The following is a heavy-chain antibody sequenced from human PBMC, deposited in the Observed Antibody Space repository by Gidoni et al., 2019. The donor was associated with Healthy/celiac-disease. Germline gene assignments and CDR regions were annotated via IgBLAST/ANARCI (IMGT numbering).Heavy chain of an antibody. CDR3: AKDMWERLAGEFDY. V-gene: IGHV3-9*01. D-gene: IGHD1-26*01. CDR1: GFTFDDYA. CDR2: ISWNSGSI. Sequence: EVQLVESGGGLVQPGRSLRLSCAASGFTFDDYAMHWVRQAPGKGLEWVSGISWNSGSIGYADSVKGRFTISRDNAKNSLYLQMNSLRAEDTALYYCAKDMWERLAGEFDYWGQGTLVTVSS. J-gene: IGHJ4*02.